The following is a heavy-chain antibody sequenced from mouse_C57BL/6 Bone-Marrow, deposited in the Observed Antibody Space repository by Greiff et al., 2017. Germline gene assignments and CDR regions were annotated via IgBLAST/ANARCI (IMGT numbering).Heavy chain of an antibody. CDR3: ARLGFYYGSSPDV. Sequence: VQLQQSGPELVKPGASVKISCKASGYAFSSSWMNWVKQRPGKGLEWIGRIYPGDGDTNYNGKFKGKATLTADKSSSTAYMQTSSLTSEDSAVYFCARLGFYYGSSPDVWGTGTTVTVSS. D-gene: IGHD1-1*01. V-gene: IGHV1-82*01. CDR1: GYAFSSSW. CDR2: IYPGDGDT. J-gene: IGHJ1*03.